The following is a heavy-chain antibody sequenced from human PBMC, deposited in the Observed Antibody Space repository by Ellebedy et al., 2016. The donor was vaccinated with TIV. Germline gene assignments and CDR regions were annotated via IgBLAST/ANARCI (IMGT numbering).Heavy chain of an antibody. CDR3: VRLPGYSSGWYYFDY. V-gene: IGHV3-7*01. Sequence: LSLTCXASGFTFRSYWMSWVRQAPGKGLEWVANIKQDGSEKYYVDSVKGRFTISRDNAKDSLYLQMNSLRGEDTALYYCVRLPGYSSGWYYFDYWGQGTLVTVSS. CDR2: IKQDGSEK. CDR1: GFTFRSYW. D-gene: IGHD6-19*01. J-gene: IGHJ4*02.